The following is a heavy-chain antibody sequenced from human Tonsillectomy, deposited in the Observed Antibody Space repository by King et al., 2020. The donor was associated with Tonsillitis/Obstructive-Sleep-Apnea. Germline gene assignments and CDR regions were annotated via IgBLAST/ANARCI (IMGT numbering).Heavy chain of an antibody. V-gene: IGHV4-39*01. CDR2: IYYSGST. CDR3: AGRTSDYDFWSGYWYFDL. CDR1: GGSISSSSYY. Sequence: QLQESGPGLVKPSETLSLTCTVSGGSISSSSYYWGWIRQPPGKGLEWIGSIYYSGSTYYNPSLKIRVTISVDTSKNQFSLKRSSVTAADTAVYYWAGRTSDYDFWSGYWYFDLWGRGTLVTVSS. J-gene: IGHJ2*01. D-gene: IGHD3-3*01.